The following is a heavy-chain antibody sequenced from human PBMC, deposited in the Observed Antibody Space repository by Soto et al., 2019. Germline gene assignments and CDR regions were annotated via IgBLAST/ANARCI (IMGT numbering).Heavy chain of an antibody. V-gene: IGHV4-59*01. CDR1: GGSISSYY. CDR3: ARVNAITIFGLIIGDAFDV. Sequence: QVQLQESGPGLVKSSETLSLTCTVSGGSISSYYWSWIRQPPGKGLEWIGDVFHNGNTNYNPSLKSQVTISVDMTKNQFSQKMTSVTAADTAVYYCARVNAITIFGLIIGDAFDVWGQGTMVTVAS. CDR2: VFHNGNT. J-gene: IGHJ3*01. D-gene: IGHD3-3*01.